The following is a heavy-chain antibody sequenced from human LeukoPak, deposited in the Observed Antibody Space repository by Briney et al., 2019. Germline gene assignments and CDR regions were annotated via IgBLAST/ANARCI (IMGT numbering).Heavy chain of an antibody. J-gene: IGHJ4*02. CDR3: VKDFRGIPIDY. Sequence: PGGSLRLSCSASGFTFSSFDMYWVRQAPGKGLEYASAITSNGGSTYYADSVKGRFTISRDNSKNTLYLQMSSLRAEDTAVYYCVKDFRGIPIDYWGQGTLVTVS. CDR2: ITSNGGST. V-gene: IGHV3-64D*06. CDR1: GFTFSSFD. D-gene: IGHD3-10*01.